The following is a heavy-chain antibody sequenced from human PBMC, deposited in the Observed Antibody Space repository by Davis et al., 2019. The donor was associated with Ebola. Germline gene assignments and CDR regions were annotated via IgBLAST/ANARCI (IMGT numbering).Heavy chain of an antibody. Sequence: PSETLSLTCTVSGGSISTYYWSWIRQSAGKRLEWIGRIYSGGNINYNPALKSRVTMSVDTSKNQFSLKLSSVTAADTAVYYCARSQAGSLYLPYYYYGMDVWGQGTTVTVSS. D-gene: IGHD6-13*01. J-gene: IGHJ6*02. CDR3: ARSQAGSLYLPYYYYGMDV. V-gene: IGHV4-4*07. CDR2: IYSGGNI. CDR1: GGSISTYY.